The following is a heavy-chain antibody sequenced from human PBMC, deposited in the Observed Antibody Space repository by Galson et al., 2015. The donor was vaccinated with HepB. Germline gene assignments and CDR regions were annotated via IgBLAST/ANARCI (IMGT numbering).Heavy chain of an antibody. CDR3: ARDPVRGPYPGVFGY. CDR2: ISYDGSNK. V-gene: IGHV3-30*04. CDR1: GYTFSSYA. J-gene: IGHJ4*02. D-gene: IGHD3-10*01. Sequence: SLRLSCAASGYTFSSYAMHWVRQAPGKGLEWVAVISYDGSNKYYADSVKGRFTISRDNSKNTLYLQMNSLRAEDTAVYYCARDPVRGPYPGVFGYWGQGTLVTVSS.